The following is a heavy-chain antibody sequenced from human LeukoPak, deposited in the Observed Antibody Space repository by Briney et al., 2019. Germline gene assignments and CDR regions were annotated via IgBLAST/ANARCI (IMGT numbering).Heavy chain of an antibody. V-gene: IGHV3-21*01. CDR2: ISSSSSYI. D-gene: IGHD3-9*01. CDR3: ARDEDKYFDWLLSAFDI. Sequence: GGSLRLSCAASGFTFSSYSMNWVRQAPGKGLEWVSSISSSSSYIYYADSVKGRFTISRDNAKNSLYLQMSSLRAEDTAVYYCARDEDKYFDWLLSAFDIWGQGTMVTVSS. CDR1: GFTFSSYS. J-gene: IGHJ3*02.